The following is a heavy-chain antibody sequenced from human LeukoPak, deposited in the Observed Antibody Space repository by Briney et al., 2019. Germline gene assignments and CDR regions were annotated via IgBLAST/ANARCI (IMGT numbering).Heavy chain of an antibody. CDR1: GFTVSSNY. J-gene: IGHJ4*02. Sequence: GGSLRLSCAASGFTVSSNYMSWVRQAPGKGLEWVSVIYSGGSTYYADPVKGRFTISRHNSKNTLYLQMNSLRAEDTAVYYCAREGGSYRPLDYSGQGTLVTVSS. CDR3: AREGGSYRPLDY. V-gene: IGHV3-53*04. D-gene: IGHD3-16*02. CDR2: IYSGGST.